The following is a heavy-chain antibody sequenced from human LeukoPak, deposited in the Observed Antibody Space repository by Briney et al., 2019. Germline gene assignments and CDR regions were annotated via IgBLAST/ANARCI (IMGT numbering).Heavy chain of an antibody. CDR1: GGTFSSYA. Sequence: SVKVSCKASGGTFSSYAISWVRQAPGQGLEWMGGIIPIFGTANYAQKFQGRVTITADESTSTAYMELSSLRSEDTAVYYCARAYYGSGNTYYFDYWGQGTLVTVSS. D-gene: IGHD3-10*01. CDR2: IIPIFGTA. CDR3: ARAYYGSGNTYYFDY. V-gene: IGHV1-69*13. J-gene: IGHJ4*02.